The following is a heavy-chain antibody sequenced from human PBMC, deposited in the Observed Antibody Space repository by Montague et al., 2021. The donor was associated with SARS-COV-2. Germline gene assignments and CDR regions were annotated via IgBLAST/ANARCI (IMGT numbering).Heavy chain of an antibody. V-gene: IGHV4-38-2*02. CDR2: SDHSGIT. CDR1: GGSTSSGSY. D-gene: IGHD4/OR15-4a*01. J-gene: IGHJ4*02. Sequence: SETLSLTCTVSGGSTSSGSYWGWIRQPPGKGLEWIGTSDHSGITYYSPSLKSRVTISLDTSKNQFSLNLDSVTASDTALHYCARVISAVAGANFYFDYWGQGTLVTVSS. CDR3: ARVISAVAGANFYFDY.